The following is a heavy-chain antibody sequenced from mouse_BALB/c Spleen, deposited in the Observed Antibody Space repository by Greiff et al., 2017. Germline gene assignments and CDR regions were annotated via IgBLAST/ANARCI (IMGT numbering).Heavy chain of an antibody. CDR2: INSNGGST. D-gene: IGHD2-4*01. CDR3: ASYDYDSYYAMDY. Sequence: EVQLVESGGGLVQPGGSLKLSCAASGFTFSSYGMSWVRQTPDKRLELVATINSNGGSTYYQDIVKGRFTISRDNATNTLYLQMSSLNSEDTAIYYCASYDYDSYYAMDYWGQGTSVTVSS. J-gene: IGHJ4*01. CDR1: GFTFSSYG. V-gene: IGHV5-6-3*01.